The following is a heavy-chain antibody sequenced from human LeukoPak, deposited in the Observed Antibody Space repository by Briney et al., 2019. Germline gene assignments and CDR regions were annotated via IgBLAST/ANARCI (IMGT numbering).Heavy chain of an antibody. Sequence: PSETLSLTCTVSGGSFSNNEYHWGWIRQPPGKGLGWIGTIYYSWSTYYNPSLKSRVTISVDTSKNQFSLKLSSVTAADTAVYYCARCPRTYYYDSSGYFDYWGQGTLVTVSS. CDR2: IYYSWST. J-gene: IGHJ4*02. D-gene: IGHD3-22*01. CDR1: GGSFSNNEYH. V-gene: IGHV4-39*07. CDR3: ARCPRTYYYDSSGYFDY.